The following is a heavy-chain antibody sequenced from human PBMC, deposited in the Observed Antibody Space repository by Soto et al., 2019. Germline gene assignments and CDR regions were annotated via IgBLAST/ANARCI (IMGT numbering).Heavy chain of an antibody. V-gene: IGHV5-51*01. J-gene: IGHJ4*02. CDR1: GYSLTSYW. CDR2: IYPGDSDT. Sequence: GESLKTPCKGSGYSLTSYWIGGVRQMPGKGPEWMGIIYPGDSDTRYSPSFQGQVTIPADKSISTAYLQWGSLKASDTAMYYCARRGDSSGYMDYWGQGILVTVSS. D-gene: IGHD3-22*01. CDR3: ARRGDSSGYMDY.